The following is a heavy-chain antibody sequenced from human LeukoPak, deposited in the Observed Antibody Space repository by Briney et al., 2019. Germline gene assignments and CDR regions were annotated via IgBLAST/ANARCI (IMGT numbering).Heavy chain of an antibody. CDR3: AKVIGVVVVISAFDI. V-gene: IGHV3-23*01. Sequence: GGSLRLSCAASGFTFSSYGMSWVRQAPGKGLEWVSAISGSGGSTYYADSVKGRFTISRDNSKNTLYLQMNSLRAEDTAVYYCAKVIGVVVVISAFDIWGQGTMVTVSS. CDR1: GFTFSSYG. J-gene: IGHJ3*02. D-gene: IGHD3-22*01. CDR2: ISGSGGST.